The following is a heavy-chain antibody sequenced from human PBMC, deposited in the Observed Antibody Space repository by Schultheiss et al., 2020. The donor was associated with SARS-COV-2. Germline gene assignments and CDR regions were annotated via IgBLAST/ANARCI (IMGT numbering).Heavy chain of an antibody. CDR2: ISGSGGST. J-gene: IGHJ6*02. D-gene: IGHD4-17*01. V-gene: IGHV3-23*01. CDR1: GFTFSSYA. Sequence: GESLKISCAASGFTFSSYAMSWVRQAPGKGLEWVSAISGSGGSTYYADSVKGRFTISRDNAKNSLYLQKNSLRAKDTAVYYCARGGDDGRSDYYYGMDVWGQGTTVTVSS. CDR3: ARGGDDGRSDYYYGMDV.